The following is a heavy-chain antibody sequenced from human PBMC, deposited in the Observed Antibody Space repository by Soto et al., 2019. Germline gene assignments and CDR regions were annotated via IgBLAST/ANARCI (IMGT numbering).Heavy chain of an antibody. D-gene: IGHD4-4*01. Sequence: QLQLQESGPGLVKPSETLSLTCTVSGGSISSSSYYWGWIRQPPGKGLEWIGSIYYSGRTYYNPSLKRRVTISVDTSKNQFSLKLSSVTAADTAVYYCARRSATTFGRNYFDPWGQGTLVTVSS. CDR1: GGSISSSSYY. CDR2: IYYSGRT. CDR3: ARRSATTFGRNYFDP. J-gene: IGHJ5*02. V-gene: IGHV4-39*01.